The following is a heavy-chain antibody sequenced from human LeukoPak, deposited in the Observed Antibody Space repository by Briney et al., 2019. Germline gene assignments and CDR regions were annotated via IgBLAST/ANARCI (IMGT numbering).Heavy chain of an antibody. V-gene: IGHV3-7*01. Sequence: GGSLRLSCSASGFTLSGIWMSWVRQAPGRGLEWVARIKQDGSERHYVDSVKGRFTISRDNARNSLYLQMNTLRAEDTAVYYCARYLETPRRDLDYWGQGTLVTVSS. CDR3: ARYLETPRRDLDY. CDR2: IKQDGSER. J-gene: IGHJ4*02. CDR1: GFTLSGIW. D-gene: IGHD4-23*01.